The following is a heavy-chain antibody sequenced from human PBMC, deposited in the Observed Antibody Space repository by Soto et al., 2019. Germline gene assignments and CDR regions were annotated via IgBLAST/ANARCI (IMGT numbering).Heavy chain of an antibody. Sequence: GGSLRLSCAASGFTFSSYGLHWVRQAPGKGLEWVAVISYDGSNKYYADSVKGRFTISRDNSKNTLYLQMNSLRAEDTAVYYCAAPDGFYYYDSSGYYRAFDIWGQGTMVTVSS. CDR2: ISYDGSNK. CDR3: AAPDGFYYYDSSGYYRAFDI. J-gene: IGHJ3*02. V-gene: IGHV3-30*03. D-gene: IGHD3-22*01. CDR1: GFTFSSYG.